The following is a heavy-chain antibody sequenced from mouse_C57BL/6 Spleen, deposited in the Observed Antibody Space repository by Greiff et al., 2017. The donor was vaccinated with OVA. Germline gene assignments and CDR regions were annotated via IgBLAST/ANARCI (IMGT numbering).Heavy chain of an antibody. CDR3: ARSNFYFDY. D-gene: IGHD4-1*01. CDR2: INYDGSST. J-gene: IGHJ2*01. Sequence: EVNLVESEGGLVQPGSSMKLSCTASGFTFSDYYMAWVRQVPEKGLEWVANINYDGSSTYYLDSLKSRFIISRDNAKNILYLQMSSLKSEDTATYYCARSNFYFDYWGQGTTLTVSS. V-gene: IGHV5-16*01. CDR1: GFTFSDYY.